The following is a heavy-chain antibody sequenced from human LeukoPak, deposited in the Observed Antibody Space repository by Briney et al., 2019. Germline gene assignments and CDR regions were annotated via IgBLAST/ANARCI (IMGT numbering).Heavy chain of an antibody. Sequence: GESLKISCKGSGYSFTSYWIGWVRQMPGKGLEWMGIIYLGDSDTRYSPSFQGQVTISADKSISTAYLQWSSLKASDTAMYYCARLSSYYDSSGYYIDYWGQGTLVTVSS. CDR2: IYLGDSDT. CDR1: GYSFTSYW. CDR3: ARLSSYYDSSGYYIDY. J-gene: IGHJ4*02. D-gene: IGHD3-22*01. V-gene: IGHV5-51*01.